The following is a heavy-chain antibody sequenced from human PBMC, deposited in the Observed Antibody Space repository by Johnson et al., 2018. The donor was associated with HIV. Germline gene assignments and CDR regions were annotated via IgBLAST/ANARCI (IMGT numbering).Heavy chain of an antibody. Sequence: QVQLVESGGGVVQPGTSLRLSCAASGFTFRNYAMHWVRQAPGKGLEWVAVISYDGSNKYYADSVKGRFTISRDTSKNTLSLQMNSPRVDDTAIYYCARVRAGRENAFDIWGQGTMVTVSS. CDR3: ARVRAGRENAFDI. CDR2: ISYDGSNK. V-gene: IGHV3-30*04. J-gene: IGHJ3*02. D-gene: IGHD1-26*01. CDR1: GFTFRNYA.